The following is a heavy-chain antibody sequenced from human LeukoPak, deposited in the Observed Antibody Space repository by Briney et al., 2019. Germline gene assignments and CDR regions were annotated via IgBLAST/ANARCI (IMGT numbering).Heavy chain of an antibody. D-gene: IGHD3-10*01. Sequence: SETLSLTCAVYGGSFSGYYWSWIRQPPGKGLKWIGEINHSGSTNYNPSLKSRVTISVDTSKNQFSLKLSSVTAADTAVYYCARGVLWFGELSVGYYYYYGMDVWGQGTTVTVSS. V-gene: IGHV4-34*01. CDR1: GGSFSGYY. J-gene: IGHJ6*02. CDR3: ARGVLWFGELSVGYYYYYGMDV. CDR2: INHSGST.